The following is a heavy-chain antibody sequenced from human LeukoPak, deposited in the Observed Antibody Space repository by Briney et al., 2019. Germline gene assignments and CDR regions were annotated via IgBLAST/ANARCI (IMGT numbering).Heavy chain of an antibody. V-gene: IGHV3-30*18. CDR3: AKEGIAADCDY. Sequence: PGGSLRLSCAASGFTFSSYGMHWVRQAPGKGLEWVSVISYDGSNKYYADSVKGRFTISRDNSKNTLYLQMNSLGAEDTAVYYCAKEGIAADCDYWGQGTLVTVSS. CDR1: GFTFSSYG. CDR2: ISYDGSNK. J-gene: IGHJ4*02. D-gene: IGHD6-13*01.